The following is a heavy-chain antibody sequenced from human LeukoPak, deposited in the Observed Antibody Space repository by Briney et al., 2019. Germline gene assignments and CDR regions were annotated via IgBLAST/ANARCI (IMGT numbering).Heavy chain of an antibody. CDR2: INPSGGST. V-gene: IGHV1-46*01. CDR1: GYTLTSYY. Sequence: GASVKVPCKASGYTLTSYYMHWVRQAPGQGLEWMGIINPSGGSTSYAQKFQGRVTMTRDTSTSTVYMELSSLRSEDTAVYYCARAYGSGSYRGSDWFDPWGQGTLVTVSS. CDR3: ARAYGSGSYRGSDWFDP. D-gene: IGHD3-10*01. J-gene: IGHJ5*02.